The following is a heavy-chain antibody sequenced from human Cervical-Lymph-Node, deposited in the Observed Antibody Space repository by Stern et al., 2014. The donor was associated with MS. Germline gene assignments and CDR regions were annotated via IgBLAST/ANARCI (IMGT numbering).Heavy chain of an antibody. J-gene: IGHJ4*02. V-gene: IGHV3-30-3*01. CDR2: ISNNGSKI. CDR3: ARDPILNTADYFDY. Sequence: VQLVESGGGLVQPGTSLRLSCAASGFTYSNHAMHWVRQAPGKGLEWVSVISNNGSKIYYADSVKSRFTISRDNSNNTLNLQMNSLRAEDTAVYYCARDPILNTADYFDYWGQGTLVTVSS. D-gene: IGHD5-18*01. CDR1: GFTYSNHA.